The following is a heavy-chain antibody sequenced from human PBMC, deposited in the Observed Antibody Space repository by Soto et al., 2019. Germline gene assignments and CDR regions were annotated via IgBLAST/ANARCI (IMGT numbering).Heavy chain of an antibody. V-gene: IGHV1-3*01. CDR2: INAGNGNT. CDR3: ARVYYGSGSYYYYYGMDV. D-gene: IGHD3-10*01. J-gene: IGHJ6*02. CDR1: GYTFTSYA. Sequence: ASVQVSCQASGYTFTSYAMHWVRQAPGQRREWMGWINAGNGNTKYSQKFQGRVTITRDTSASTAYMELSSLRSEDTAVYYCARVYYGSGSYYYYYGMDVWGQGTTVTVSS.